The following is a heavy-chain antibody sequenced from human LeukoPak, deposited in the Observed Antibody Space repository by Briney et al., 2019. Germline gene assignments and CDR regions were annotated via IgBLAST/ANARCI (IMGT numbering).Heavy chain of an antibody. J-gene: IGHJ4*02. CDR1: GGSISSSSYY. CDR2: IYYSGST. Sequence: PSETLSLTCTVSGGSISSSSYYWGWIRQPPGKGLEWIGSIYYSGSTYYNPSLKSRVTISVDTSKNQFSLKLSSVTAADTAVYYCARGNVVVVDLYYFDYWGQGTLVTVSS. V-gene: IGHV4-39*07. CDR3: ARGNVVVVDLYYFDY. D-gene: IGHD2-15*01.